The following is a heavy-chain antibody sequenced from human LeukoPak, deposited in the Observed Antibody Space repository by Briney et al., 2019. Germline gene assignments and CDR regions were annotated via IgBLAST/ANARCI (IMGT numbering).Heavy chain of an antibody. CDR2: ISRNSYNI. CDR3: AKSRDDGTGYYYDY. D-gene: IGHD3-9*01. CDR1: GFSFDDYA. Sequence: GGSLRLSCEASGFSFDDYAMHWVRQVPGKGLEWVAGISRNSYNIAYGDSVKGRSTISRDNAKKSLSLQMNSLGTEDTAFYYCAKSRDDGTGYYYDYWGQGVLVTVAS. V-gene: IGHV3-9*01. J-gene: IGHJ4*02.